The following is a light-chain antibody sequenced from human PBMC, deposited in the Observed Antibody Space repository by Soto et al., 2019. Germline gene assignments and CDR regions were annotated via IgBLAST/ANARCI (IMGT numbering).Light chain of an antibody. J-gene: IGLJ2*01. CDR2: GNS. CDR1: SSNIGRNT. V-gene: IGLV1-44*01. Sequence: QSALTQPPSASGTPGQRVTIFCSGSSSNIGRNTVNWYQQFPGSAPRLLIFGNSQRPSGVPDRFSGSKSGTSVSLAISGLQSEDEADYYCGAWDDSLNGVVFGGGTKLTVL. CDR3: GAWDDSLNGVV.